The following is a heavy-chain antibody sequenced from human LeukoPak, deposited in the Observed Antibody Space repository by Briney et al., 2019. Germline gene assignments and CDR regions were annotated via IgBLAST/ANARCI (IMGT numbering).Heavy chain of an antibody. Sequence: ASVKVSCKASGYTFTGYYMHWVRQAPGQGLEWMGWINPNSGGTNYAQKFQGRVTMTRDTSISTAYMELSRLRSDDTAVYYCALTTVTTIGWFDPWGQGTLVTVSS. V-gene: IGHV1-2*02. D-gene: IGHD4-17*01. CDR1: GYTFTGYY. CDR3: ALTTVTTIGWFDP. CDR2: INPNSGGT. J-gene: IGHJ5*02.